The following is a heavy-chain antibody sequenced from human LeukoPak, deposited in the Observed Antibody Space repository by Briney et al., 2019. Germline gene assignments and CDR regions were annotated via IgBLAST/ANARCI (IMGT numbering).Heavy chain of an antibody. CDR3: ARDLRIAVAGLRYY. J-gene: IGHJ4*02. V-gene: IGHV3-30*03. CDR2: ISYDGTNK. D-gene: IGHD6-19*01. Sequence: GGSLRLSCAASGISFTNYGMNWVRQAPGKGLEWVAVISYDGTNKYYAESLKGRFIISRDNSKNTPYLQMNSLRAEDTAVYYCARDLRIAVAGLRYYWGQGTLVTVSS. CDR1: GISFTNYG.